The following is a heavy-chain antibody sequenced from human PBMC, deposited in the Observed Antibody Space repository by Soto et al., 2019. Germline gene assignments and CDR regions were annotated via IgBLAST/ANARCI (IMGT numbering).Heavy chain of an antibody. D-gene: IGHD3-22*01. CDR1: GFSVSSSH. J-gene: IGHJ4*02. V-gene: IGHV3-53*01. CDR3: AREYNYDISGHMSPFDY. Sequence: GGSLRLSCAASGFSVSSSHMIWFRQAPGKGLEWVSVIYSGGATYYAVSVKGRFTISRDRSKNTVYLQMNSLRAEDTAVYYCAREYNYDISGHMSPFDYPGQGTLVTVSS. CDR2: IYSGGAT.